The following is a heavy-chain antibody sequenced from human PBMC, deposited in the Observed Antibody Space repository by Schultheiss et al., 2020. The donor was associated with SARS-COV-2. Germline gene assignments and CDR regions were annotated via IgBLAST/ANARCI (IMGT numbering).Heavy chain of an antibody. CDR1: GGSFSGYY. CDR3: ASAAYIAAAGTDAFDI. Sequence: SETLSLTCTVYGGSFSGYYWSWIRQPPGKGLEWIGYIYYSGSTNYNPSLKSRVTISVDTSKNQFSLKLSSVTAADTAVYYCASAAYIAAAGTDAFDIWGQGTMVTVSS. V-gene: IGHV4-59*01. J-gene: IGHJ3*02. D-gene: IGHD6-13*01. CDR2: IYYSGST.